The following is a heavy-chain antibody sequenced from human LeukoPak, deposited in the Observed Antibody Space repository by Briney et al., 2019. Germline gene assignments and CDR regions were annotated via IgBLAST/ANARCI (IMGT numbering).Heavy chain of an antibody. Sequence: GASVKVSCKASGYTFTGYYMHWVRQVPGQGLEWMGWINPNSGGTNYAQKFQGRVTMTRDTSISTAYMELSRLRSDDTAVYYCARDKVYDSSGYESYYYGMDVWGQGTTVTVSS. CDR1: GYTFTGYY. V-gene: IGHV1-2*02. D-gene: IGHD3-22*01. CDR3: ARDKVYDSSGYESYYYGMDV. J-gene: IGHJ6*02. CDR2: INPNSGGT.